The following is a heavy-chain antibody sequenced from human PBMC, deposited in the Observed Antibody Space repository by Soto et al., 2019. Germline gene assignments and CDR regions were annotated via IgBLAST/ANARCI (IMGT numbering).Heavy chain of an antibody. V-gene: IGHV4-30-4*01. J-gene: IGHJ5*02. CDR3: ARLALDYDFWSGYSPTNNWFAP. CDR1: GGSISRGDYY. D-gene: IGHD3-3*01. Sequence: SETLSLTCTVSGGSISRGDYYWSWIRQPPGKGLEWIGYIYYSGSTYYNPSLKSRVTISVDTSKNQFSLKLSSVTAADTAVYYCARLALDYDFWSGYSPTNNWFAPWGQGTLVTVSS. CDR2: IYYSGST.